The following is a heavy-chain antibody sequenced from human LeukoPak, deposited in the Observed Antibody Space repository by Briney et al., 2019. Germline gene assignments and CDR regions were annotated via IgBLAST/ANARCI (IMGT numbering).Heavy chain of an antibody. V-gene: IGHV3-7*05. CDR3: ARDRDWSFDY. CDR2: IKPDGSEK. D-gene: IGHD3/OR15-3a*01. Sequence: GGPLRLSCADSGITFSGNWMSWVRQAPGKGLEWVAHIKPDGSEKYYVDSVRGRFTISRDNAENSLYLEMNSLRAEDTAVYYCARDRDWSFDYWGQGTLVTVSS. CDR1: GITFSGNW. J-gene: IGHJ4*02.